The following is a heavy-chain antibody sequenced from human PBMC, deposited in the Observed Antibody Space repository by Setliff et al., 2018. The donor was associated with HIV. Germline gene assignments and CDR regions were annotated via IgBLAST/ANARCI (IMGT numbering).Heavy chain of an antibody. D-gene: IGHD7-27*01. J-gene: IGHJ4*02. V-gene: IGHV3-74*03. Sequence: GGSLRLSCAASGFTFSCYWMHWVRQAPGKGLVWVSRLNTDGSSTKYADSVKGRFTISRDNAKNTLYLQMDSLRGEDTAVYYCVRHKDRWGAIDYWGQGTLVTVSS. CDR1: GFTFSCYW. CDR2: LNTDGSST. CDR3: VRHKDRWGAIDY.